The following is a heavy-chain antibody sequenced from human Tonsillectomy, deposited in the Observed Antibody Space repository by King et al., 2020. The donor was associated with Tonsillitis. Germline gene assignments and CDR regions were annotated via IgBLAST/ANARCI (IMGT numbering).Heavy chain of an antibody. V-gene: IGHV1-69*01. CDR2: IIPIFGTA. CDR3: ARDRYCSGGSCYVPFDS. D-gene: IGHD2-15*01. Sequence: QLVQSGAEVKKPGSSVKVSCKASGGTFSSYAISWVRQAPGQGLEWMGGIIPIFGTANYAQKFQGRVTITADESTSTAYMELSSLRSADTAVYYCARDRYCSGGSCYVPFDSWGQGTLVTVSS. J-gene: IGHJ4*02. CDR1: GGTFSSYA.